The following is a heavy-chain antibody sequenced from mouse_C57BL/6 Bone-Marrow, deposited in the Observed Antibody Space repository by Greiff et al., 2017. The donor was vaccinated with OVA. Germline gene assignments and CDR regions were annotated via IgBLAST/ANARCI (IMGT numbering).Heavy chain of an antibody. Sequence: VQLKESGGGLVKPGGSLKLSCAASGFTFSDYGMHWVRQAPEKGLEWVAYISSGSSTIYYADTVNGRFTISRDNAKNTLFLQMTSLRSEDTAMYYCARNYYGSSRYFDVWGTGTTVTVSS. V-gene: IGHV5-17*01. CDR3: ARNYYGSSRYFDV. D-gene: IGHD1-1*01. CDR2: ISSGSSTI. J-gene: IGHJ1*03. CDR1: GFTFSDYG.